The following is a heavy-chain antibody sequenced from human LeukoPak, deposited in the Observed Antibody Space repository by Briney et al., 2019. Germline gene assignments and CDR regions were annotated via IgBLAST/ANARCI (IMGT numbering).Heavy chain of an antibody. D-gene: IGHD4-17*01. Sequence: GGSLRLSCTASGFTFRSYGMHWVRQAPGKGLEWVAVMWYDGRKKDYADSVKGRFIISRDNSKNTVYLQMNSLRADDTAVYYCARDPTTVTTGVLGYWGQGTLVTVSS. CDR1: GFTFRSYG. CDR3: ARDPTTVTTGVLGY. CDR2: MWYDGRKK. J-gene: IGHJ4*01. V-gene: IGHV3-33*01.